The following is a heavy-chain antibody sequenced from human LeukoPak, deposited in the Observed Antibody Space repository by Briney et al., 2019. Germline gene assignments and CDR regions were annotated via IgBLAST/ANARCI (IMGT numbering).Heavy chain of an antibody. Sequence: ASVKVSCKTSGYTFTVYYMHWVRQAPGQGLEWMGIINPSGGSTSYAQKFQGRVTMTRDTSTSTVYMELSSLRSEDTAVYYCARRAYDFWSGYTDFDYWGQGTLVTVSS. CDR1: GYTFTVYY. CDR3: ARRAYDFWSGYTDFDY. CDR2: INPSGGST. D-gene: IGHD3-3*01. J-gene: IGHJ4*02. V-gene: IGHV1-46*01.